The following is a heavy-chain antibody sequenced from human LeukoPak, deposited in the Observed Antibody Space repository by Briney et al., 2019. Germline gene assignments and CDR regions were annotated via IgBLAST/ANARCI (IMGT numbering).Heavy chain of an antibody. D-gene: IGHD3-22*01. CDR3: AKEEYYYDSSGYYPFSDY. V-gene: IGHV3-43*02. Sequence: PGGSLRLSCAAAGFTFDDYAMHWVRQAPGKGLEWVSLISGDGGSTYYADSVKGRFTISIDNSKNSLYLQMNSLRTEDTALYYCAKEEYYYDSSGYYPFSDYWGQGTLVTVSS. CDR1: GFTFDDYA. CDR2: ISGDGGST. J-gene: IGHJ4*02.